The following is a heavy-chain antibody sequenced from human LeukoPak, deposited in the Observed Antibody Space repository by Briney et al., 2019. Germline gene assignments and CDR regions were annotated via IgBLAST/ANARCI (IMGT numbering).Heavy chain of an antibody. V-gene: IGHV4-39*01. CDR3: ARHVVRYDWYFDL. Sequence: SETLSLTCTVSGGSISSSSYYWGWIRQPPGKGLEWIGSIYYSGSTYYNLSLKSRVTISVDTSKNQFSLKLSSVTAADTAVYYCARHVVRYDWYFDLWGRGTLVTVSS. CDR2: IYYSGST. J-gene: IGHJ2*01. D-gene: IGHD1-1*01. CDR1: GGSISSSSYY.